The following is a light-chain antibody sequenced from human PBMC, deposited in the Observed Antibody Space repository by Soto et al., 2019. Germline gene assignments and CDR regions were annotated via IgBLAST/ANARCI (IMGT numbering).Light chain of an antibody. CDR2: GAS. V-gene: IGKV3-15*01. Sequence: EIVMTQSPATLSVSPGERATLSCRASQSVNSNLAWYQQKPGQAPRLLSHGASTRATGIPVRFGGSGSGTEFTLTISSLQSEDFAVYYCQQYDNRPPWTFGQGTKVEIK. CDR3: QQYDNRPPWT. J-gene: IGKJ1*01. CDR1: QSVNSN.